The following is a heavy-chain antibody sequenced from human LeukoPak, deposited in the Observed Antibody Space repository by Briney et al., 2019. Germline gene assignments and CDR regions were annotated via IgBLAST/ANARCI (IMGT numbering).Heavy chain of an antibody. CDR3: ASTHTMVRGVTAFDI. CDR2: MNPNSGNT. Sequence: ASVKVTCKASGYTFTIYDINWVRQATGQGLEWMGWMNPNSGNTGYAQKFQGRVTMTRNTSISTAYMELSSLRSEDTAVYYCASTHTMVRGVTAFDIWGQGTMVTVSS. D-gene: IGHD3-10*01. J-gene: IGHJ3*02. V-gene: IGHV1-8*01. CDR1: GYTFTIYD.